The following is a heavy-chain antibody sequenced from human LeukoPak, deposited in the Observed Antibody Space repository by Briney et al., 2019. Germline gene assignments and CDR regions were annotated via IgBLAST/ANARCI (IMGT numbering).Heavy chain of an antibody. Sequence: ASVKVSCKTSGYTFTDYGISWVRQAPGQGLEWMGWISVYNVNTNYAQKFQGRVTMTRDTSTNTVYMELASLTSDDTAVYFCARDEIFGVGTHFDYWGQGTLVIVSS. CDR2: ISVYNVNT. CDR1: GYTFTDYG. CDR3: ARDEIFGVGTHFDY. J-gene: IGHJ4*02. D-gene: IGHD3-3*01. V-gene: IGHV1-18*01.